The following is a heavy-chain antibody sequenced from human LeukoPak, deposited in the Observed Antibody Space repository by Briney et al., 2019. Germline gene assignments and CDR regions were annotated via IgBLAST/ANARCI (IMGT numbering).Heavy chain of an antibody. CDR2: INGDGSST. Sequence: GGSLRLYCAVSEFTFSSYWMHWVRQAPGKGLVRVSRINGDGSSTNYAESVKGRFTISRDNAKNTLYLQMNSLRAEDTAVYYCARDLSYYDSSGSGFDYWGQGTLVTVSS. V-gene: IGHV3-74*01. CDR1: EFTFSSYW. CDR3: ARDLSYYDSSGSGFDY. D-gene: IGHD3-22*01. J-gene: IGHJ4*02.